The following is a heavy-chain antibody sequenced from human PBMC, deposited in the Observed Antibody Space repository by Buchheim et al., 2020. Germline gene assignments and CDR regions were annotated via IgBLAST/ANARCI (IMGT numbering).Heavy chain of an antibody. D-gene: IGHD1-26*01. CDR1: GFDFSGCG. V-gene: IGHV3-30*18. CDR2: ISSDGNKK. J-gene: IGHJ4*02. Sequence: QVHLLESGGGVVQPGRSLRLSCAASGFDFSGCGIHWGRQAPGKGLEWVAVISSDGNKKYYADSVNGRFTIFRDNSSNTLYLQMDSLWPEDTAVYYCAKDLSGSYWSAEHWGQGTL. CDR3: AKDLSGSYWSAEH.